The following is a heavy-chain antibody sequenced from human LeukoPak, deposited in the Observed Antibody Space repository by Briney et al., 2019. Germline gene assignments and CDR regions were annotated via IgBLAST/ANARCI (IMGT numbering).Heavy chain of an antibody. Sequence: GGSLRLSCAASGFTFSSYDMHWVRQATGKGLEWVSAISAAGDTYYLDSVKGRFTISRENAKNSLYLQMNSLRAGDTAVYYCVALGDRIYWGQGTLVTVSS. J-gene: IGHJ4*02. CDR2: ISAAGDT. D-gene: IGHD2-21*02. V-gene: IGHV3-13*01. CDR1: GFTFSSYD. CDR3: VALGDRIY.